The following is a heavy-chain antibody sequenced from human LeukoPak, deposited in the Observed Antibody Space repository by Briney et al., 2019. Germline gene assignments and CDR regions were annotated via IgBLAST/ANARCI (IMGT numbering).Heavy chain of an antibody. J-gene: IGHJ6*03. V-gene: IGHV4-30-4*08. CDR1: SGSISSGDYY. CDR2: IYYSGST. D-gene: IGHD2-2*01. CDR3: ARDLPGYQLLSEEYYMDV. Sequence: ETSQTLSLTCTVSSGSISSGDYYWSWIRQPPGKGLEWIGYIYYSGSTYYNPSLKSRVTISVDTSKNQFSLKLSSVTAADTAVYYCARDLPGYQLLSEEYYMDVWGKGTTVTVSS.